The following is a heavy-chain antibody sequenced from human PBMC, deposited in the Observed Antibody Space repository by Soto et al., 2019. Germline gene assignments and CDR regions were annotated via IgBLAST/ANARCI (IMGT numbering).Heavy chain of an antibody. CDR1: GFTFSDYY. CDR3: ARDSSSWFMSL. CDR2: ISSTGGTT. J-gene: IGHJ4*02. V-gene: IGHV3-11*01. Sequence: GSLRLSCAASGFTFSDYYMSWIRQAPGKGLEWISYISSTGGTTYYADSVKGRFTISRDNAKNSLYLQMNSLRAEDTAVYYCARDSSSWFMSLWGQGTLVTVSS. D-gene: IGHD6-13*01.